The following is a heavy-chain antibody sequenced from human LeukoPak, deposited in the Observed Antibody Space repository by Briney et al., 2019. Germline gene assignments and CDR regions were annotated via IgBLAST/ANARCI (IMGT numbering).Heavy chain of an antibody. CDR2: IRSDGSST. CDR3: ARDKKYTPDY. J-gene: IGHJ4*02. D-gene: IGHD2-2*02. CDR1: GFPFSSYW. Sequence: GGSLRLSCAASGFPFSSYWMHWVRQAPGKGLVWVSLIRSDGSSTDYADSVKGRFTISRDNAKNTLYLQMNSLRAEDTAVYYCARDKKYTPDYWGKGTLVTV. V-gene: IGHV3-74*01.